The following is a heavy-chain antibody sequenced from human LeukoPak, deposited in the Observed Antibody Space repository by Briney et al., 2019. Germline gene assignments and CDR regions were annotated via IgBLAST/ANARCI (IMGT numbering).Heavy chain of an antibody. CDR1: GFTFSSYG. CDR3: AKWKWFVSDDFDI. CDR2: ISGSGGST. D-gene: IGHD3-22*01. Sequence: GGSLRLSCAASGFTFSSYGMSWVRQAPGKGLEWVSAISGSGGSTFDADAVKGRFTISRANSNDTLSLELNILRAEVTSLYYCAKWKWFVSDDFDIWGQGTMVTVSS. J-gene: IGHJ3*02. V-gene: IGHV3-23*01.